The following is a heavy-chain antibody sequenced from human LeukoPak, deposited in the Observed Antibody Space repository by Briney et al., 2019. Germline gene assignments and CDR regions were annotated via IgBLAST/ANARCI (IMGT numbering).Heavy chain of an antibody. V-gene: IGHV3-23*01. J-gene: IGHJ4*02. Sequence: GGSLRLSCEASGFTFSSYAMSWVRQAPGKRLEWVSTISDSGGSTYYADSVKGRFTISRDNSKNMLYLQMNRLRAEDTAVYYCAKGGYSSSYYFNYWGQGTLVTVSS. CDR3: AKGGYSSSYYFNY. CDR2: ISDSGGST. CDR1: GFTFSSYA. D-gene: IGHD6-6*01.